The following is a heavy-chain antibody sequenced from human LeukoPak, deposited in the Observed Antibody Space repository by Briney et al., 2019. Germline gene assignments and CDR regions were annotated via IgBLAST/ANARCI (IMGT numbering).Heavy chain of an antibody. CDR1: GGSFSVYY. J-gene: IGHJ4*02. D-gene: IGHD1-26*01. Sequence: SETLSLTCAVYGGSFSVYYWSWIRQPPGKGLEWIGEINHSGSTNYNPSLKSRVTISVDTSKNQFSLKLSSVTAADTAVYYCARGRVGARVRAPYYFDYWGQGTLVTVSS. CDR3: ARGRVGARVRAPYYFDY. V-gene: IGHV4-34*01. CDR2: INHSGST.